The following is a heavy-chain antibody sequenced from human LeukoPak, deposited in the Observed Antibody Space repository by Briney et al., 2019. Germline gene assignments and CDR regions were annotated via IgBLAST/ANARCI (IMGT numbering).Heavy chain of an antibody. V-gene: IGHV1-2*02. CDR1: THLQYQL. Sequence: ASVPVSRLCSVWTHLQYQLHALGPPAGRGLAGKGWVIPNSGGTHYAQKFQGRVTMTRDTSISKAYMELSRLRSDDTAVYYCAREGTVAGTVFDIWGQGRMVTVSS. CDR2: VIPNSGGT. CDR3: AREGTVAGTVFDI. J-gene: IGHJ3*02. D-gene: IGHD6-19*01.